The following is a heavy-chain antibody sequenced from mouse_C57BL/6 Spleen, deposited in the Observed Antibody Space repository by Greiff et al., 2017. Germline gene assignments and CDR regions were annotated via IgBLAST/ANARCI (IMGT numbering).Heavy chain of an antibody. CDR3: ARYYGSSSYYAMDY. V-gene: IGHV1-72*01. D-gene: IGHD1-1*01. J-gene: IGHJ4*01. CDR2: IDPNSGGT. CDR1: GYTFTSYW. Sequence: QVHVKQPGAELVKPGASVKLSCKASGYTFTSYWMHWVKQRPGRGLEWIGRIDPNSGGTKYNEKFKSKATLTVDKPSSTAYMQLSSLTSEDSAVYYCARYYGSSSYYAMDYWGQGTSVTVSS.